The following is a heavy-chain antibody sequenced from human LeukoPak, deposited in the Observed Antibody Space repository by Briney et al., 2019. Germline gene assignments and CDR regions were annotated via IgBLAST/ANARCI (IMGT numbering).Heavy chain of an antibody. CDR1: GGSISSGDYY. J-gene: IGHJ4*02. CDR3: ARVYPSGYDKPFDH. V-gene: IGHV4-30-4*08. CDR2: IYYSGST. Sequence: SKTLSLTCTVSGGSISSGDYYWSWIRQPPGKGLEWIGYIYYSGSTYYNPSLKSRVTISVDTSKNQFSLKLSSVTAADTAVYYCARVYPSGYDKPFDHWGQGTLVTVSS. D-gene: IGHD5-12*01.